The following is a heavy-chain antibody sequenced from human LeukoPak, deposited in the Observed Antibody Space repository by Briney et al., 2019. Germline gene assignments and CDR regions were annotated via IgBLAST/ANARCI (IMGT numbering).Heavy chain of an antibody. CDR1: GFTFSSYD. Sequence: GGSLRLSCAASGFTFSSYDMHWVRQVTGKGLEWVSGIGTAGDTYYSGSVKGRFTISREKAKSSLYLQMNSLRAGDTAVYYCARALGYCSAGRCQAFDYWGQGTLVTVSS. CDR2: IGTAGDT. D-gene: IGHD2-15*01. V-gene: IGHV3-13*01. CDR3: ARALGYCSAGRCQAFDY. J-gene: IGHJ4*02.